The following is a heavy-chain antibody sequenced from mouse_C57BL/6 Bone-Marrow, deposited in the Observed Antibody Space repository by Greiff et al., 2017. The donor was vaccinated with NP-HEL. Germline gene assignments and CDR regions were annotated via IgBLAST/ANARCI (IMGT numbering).Heavy chain of an antibody. CDR2: INPYNGGT. V-gene: IGHV1-19*01. Sequence: VQLQQSGPVLVKPGASVKMSCKASGYTFTDYYMNWVKQSHGKSLEWIGVINPYNGGTSYNQKFKGKATLTVDKSSSTAYMELNSLTSEDSAVYYCARGGGYYVGWFAYWGQGTLVTVSA. CDR3: ARGGGYYVGWFAY. D-gene: IGHD2-3*01. J-gene: IGHJ3*01. CDR1: GYTFTDYY.